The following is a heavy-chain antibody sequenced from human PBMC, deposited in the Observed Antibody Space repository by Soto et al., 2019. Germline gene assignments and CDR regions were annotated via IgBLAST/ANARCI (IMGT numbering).Heavy chain of an antibody. Sequence: SETLSLTCSVSGGSNSSGNYYWSWIRQPPGKGLEWIGNINYSGNTYYNQSLQSRLIISIDTSKNQFSLKVGSLTAADTAVYYCASSTQYGMDVCGKGTTVTVAS. CDR2: INYSGNT. CDR3: ASSTQYGMDV. CDR1: GGSNSSGNYY. J-gene: IGHJ6*04. D-gene: IGHD4-17*01. V-gene: IGHV4-30-4*08.